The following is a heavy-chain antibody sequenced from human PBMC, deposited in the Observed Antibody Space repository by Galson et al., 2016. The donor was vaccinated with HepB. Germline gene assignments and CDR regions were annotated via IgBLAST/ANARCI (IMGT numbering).Heavy chain of an antibody. D-gene: IGHD2-21*01. Sequence: TLSLTCTVSGGSVSSGDYYWSWIRQHPGKGLEWIGYIYYSGSAHSNPSLKSPATISVDTSQNQFSLRLSSVTAGDTAVYFWASHCGGDCYNNLADAFDIWGRGTIVTFSS. CDR3: ASHCGGDCYNNLADAFDI. CDR2: IYYSGSA. V-gene: IGHV4-30-4*08. CDR1: GGSVSSGDYY. J-gene: IGHJ3*02.